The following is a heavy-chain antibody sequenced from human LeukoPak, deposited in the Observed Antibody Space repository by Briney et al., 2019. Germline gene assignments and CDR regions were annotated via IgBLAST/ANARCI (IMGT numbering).Heavy chain of an antibody. CDR2: ISGSGGST. V-gene: IGHV3-23*01. CDR3: ARGEEHYGGHHGY. J-gene: IGHJ4*02. Sequence: QTGGSLRLSCAASGFTFSSYAMSWVRQAPGKGLEWVSAISGSGGSTYYADSVKGRFTISRDNSKNTLYLQMNSLRAEDTAVYYCARGEEHYGGHHGYWGQGTLVTVSS. CDR1: GFTFSSYA. D-gene: IGHD4-23*01.